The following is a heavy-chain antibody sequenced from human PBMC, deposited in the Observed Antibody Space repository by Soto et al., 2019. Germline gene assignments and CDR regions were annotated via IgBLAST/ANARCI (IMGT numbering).Heavy chain of an antibody. CDR2: ISGSGGST. CDR3: AKDLGYCSGGSCYDAFDI. V-gene: IGHV3-23*01. J-gene: IGHJ3*02. D-gene: IGHD2-15*01. Sequence: PGGSLRLSCAASGFTFSSYAMSWVRQAPGKGLEWVSAISGSGGSTYYADSVKGRFTISRDNSKNMLYLQMNSLRAEDTAVYYCAKDLGYCSGGSCYDAFDIWGQGTMVTVSS. CDR1: GFTFSSYA.